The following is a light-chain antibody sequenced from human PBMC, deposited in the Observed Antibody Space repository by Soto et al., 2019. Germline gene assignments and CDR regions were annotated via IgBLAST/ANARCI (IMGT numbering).Light chain of an antibody. V-gene: IGKV3-11*01. CDR2: DAS. CDR3: QQYHNWPRRIT. Sequence: EIVLTQSPATLSLSPGERATLSCRASQSVSRYLAWYQQKPGQAPRLLIYDASNRATGIPARFSGSGSGTDFTLTISSLQSEDSAIYFCQQYHNWPRRITFGQGTRLEIK. J-gene: IGKJ5*01. CDR1: QSVSRY.